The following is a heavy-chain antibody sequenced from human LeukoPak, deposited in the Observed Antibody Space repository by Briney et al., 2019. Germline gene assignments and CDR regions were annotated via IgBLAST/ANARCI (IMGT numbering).Heavy chain of an antibody. V-gene: IGHV1-69*01. CDR1: GGTFSSYA. CDR2: IIPIFGTA. Sequence: SVKVSCKASGGTFSSYAISWVRQAPGQGLEWMGGIIPIFGTANYAQKFQGRVTITADESTSTAYMELSGLRSEDTAVYYCARAGYYDSSGYGHFQHWGQGTLVTVSS. D-gene: IGHD3-22*01. J-gene: IGHJ1*01. CDR3: ARAGYYDSSGYGHFQH.